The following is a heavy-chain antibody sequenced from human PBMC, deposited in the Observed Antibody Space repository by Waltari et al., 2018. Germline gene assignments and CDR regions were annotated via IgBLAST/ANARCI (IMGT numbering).Heavy chain of an antibody. CDR1: GSTLTELS. V-gene: IGHV1-24*01. J-gene: IGHJ3*02. D-gene: IGHD1-26*01. Sequence: QVQLVQSGAEVKKPGASVKVSCKVSGSTLTELSLPWVLRAPGKGLEWMGGVDPEDGETIYAQKFQGRVTMTEDTSTDTAYMELSSLRSEDTAVYYCATSPGIVGATTGDGAFDIWGQGTMVTVSS. CDR3: ATSPGIVGATTGDGAFDI. CDR2: VDPEDGET.